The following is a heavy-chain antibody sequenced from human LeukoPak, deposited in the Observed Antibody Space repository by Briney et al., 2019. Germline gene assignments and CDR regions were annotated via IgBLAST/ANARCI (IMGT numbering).Heavy chain of an antibody. CDR2: IYYSGST. Sequence: SETLSLTCTVSGGSISSSSYYWGWIRQPPGKGLEWIGSIYYSGSTYYNPSLKSRVTISVDTSKNQFSLKLSSVTAADTAVYYCARARAYSSSSGYFDYWGQGTLVTVSS. D-gene: IGHD6-13*01. J-gene: IGHJ4*02. CDR1: GGSISSSSYY. CDR3: ARARAYSSSSGYFDY. V-gene: IGHV4-39*01.